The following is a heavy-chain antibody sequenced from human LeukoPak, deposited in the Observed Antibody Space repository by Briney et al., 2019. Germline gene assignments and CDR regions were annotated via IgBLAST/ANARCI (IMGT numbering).Heavy chain of an antibody. CDR1: GFTFSSYG. Sequence: GGSLRLSCAASGFTFSSYGMHWVRQAPGKGLEWVAVISYDGSNKYYADSVKGRFTVSRDNSKNTLYLQMNSLRAEDTAVYYCAKERYYDSSGYYYEGFQRYYFDYWGQGTLVTVS. CDR3: AKERYYDSSGYYYEGFQRYYFDY. CDR2: ISYDGSNK. V-gene: IGHV3-30*18. D-gene: IGHD3-22*01. J-gene: IGHJ4*02.